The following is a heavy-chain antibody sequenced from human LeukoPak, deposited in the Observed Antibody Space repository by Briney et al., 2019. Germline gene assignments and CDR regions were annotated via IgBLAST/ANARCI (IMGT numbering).Heavy chain of an antibody. J-gene: IGHJ1*01. CDR1: GGSFSGYY. CDR3: ARGLTYYYGSGSYLTPFQH. Sequence: SSETLPLTCAVYGGSFSGYYWSWIRQPPGKGLEWIGEINHSGSTNYNPSLKSRVTISVDTSKNQFSLKLSSVTAADTAVYYCARGLTYYYGSGSYLTPFQHWGQGTLVTVSS. V-gene: IGHV4-34*01. CDR2: INHSGST. D-gene: IGHD3-10*01.